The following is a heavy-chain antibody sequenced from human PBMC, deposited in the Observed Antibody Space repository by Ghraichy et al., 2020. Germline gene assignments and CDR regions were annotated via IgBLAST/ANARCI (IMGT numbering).Heavy chain of an antibody. CDR2: IKPDGSEK. D-gene: IGHD3-22*01. V-gene: IGHV3-7*03. CDR3: ARGAYHDNRGSYHDVLDI. Sequence: GGSLRLSCAASGFTFSDYWMSWVRQAPEKGLEWLGNIKPDGSEKFYVDSVKGRFTISRDNAKSSLYLQLNSLRAEDTAVYYCARGAYHDNRGSYHDVLDIWGQGTLVTVSS. CDR1: GFTFSDYW. J-gene: IGHJ3*02.